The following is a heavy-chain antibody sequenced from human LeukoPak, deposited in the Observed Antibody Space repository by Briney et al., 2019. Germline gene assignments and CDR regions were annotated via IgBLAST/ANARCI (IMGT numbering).Heavy chain of an antibody. D-gene: IGHD4/OR15-4a*01. J-gene: IGHJ6*03. Sequence: GGSLRLSCAASGFTFDDYGMSWARQAPGKGLEWVSGINWNGDSTGYADSVKGRFTISRDNAKNSLYLQMNSLRAEDTALYYCARAVLLDYYYYYMDVWGKGTTVTVSS. CDR2: INWNGDST. V-gene: IGHV3-20*04. CDR1: GFTFDDYG. CDR3: ARAVLLDYYYYYMDV.